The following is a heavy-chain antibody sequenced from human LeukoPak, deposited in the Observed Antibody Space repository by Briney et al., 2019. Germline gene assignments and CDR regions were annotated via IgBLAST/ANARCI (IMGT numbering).Heavy chain of an antibody. Sequence: SETLSLTCAVYGGSFSGYYWSWIRQPPGKGLEWIGYTYYSGSTNYNPSLKSRVTISVDTSKNQFSLKLSSVTAADTAVYYCARDRTYYDILTGYPHGAFDIWGQGTMVTVSS. CDR3: ARDRTYYDILTGYPHGAFDI. CDR1: GGSFSGYY. D-gene: IGHD3-9*01. V-gene: IGHV4-59*01. CDR2: TYYSGST. J-gene: IGHJ3*02.